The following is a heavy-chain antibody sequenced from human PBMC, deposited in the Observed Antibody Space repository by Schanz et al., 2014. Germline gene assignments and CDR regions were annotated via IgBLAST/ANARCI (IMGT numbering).Heavy chain of an antibody. CDR3: ARGGGPEDVFDI. J-gene: IGHJ3*02. CDR2: IISILGIP. D-gene: IGHD5-12*01. V-gene: IGHV1-69*04. CDR1: GYTFSDYG. Sequence: QVQLVQSGDEVKKPGASVKVSCKTSGYTFSDYGITWVRQAPGQGLEWMGRIISILGIPNYAQKFQDKVTITADTSTTTAYMELSGLRSEDTAVYYCARGGGPEDVFDIWGQGTILTVSS.